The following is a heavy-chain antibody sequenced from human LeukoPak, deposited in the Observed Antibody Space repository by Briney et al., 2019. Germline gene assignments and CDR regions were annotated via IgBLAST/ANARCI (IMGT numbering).Heavy chain of an antibody. CDR3: ARRFSSGSLDW. Sequence: SETLSLTCTVSGGSISTYYWSWIRQPPGKGLEWIGYIYYNGATDYNPSLKSRVTISVDTSKNEFSLKLSSVTAADTAVYYCARRFSSGSLDWWGQGTLVTVSS. V-gene: IGHV4-59*08. CDR2: IYYNGAT. D-gene: IGHD1-26*01. J-gene: IGHJ4*02. CDR1: GGSISTYY.